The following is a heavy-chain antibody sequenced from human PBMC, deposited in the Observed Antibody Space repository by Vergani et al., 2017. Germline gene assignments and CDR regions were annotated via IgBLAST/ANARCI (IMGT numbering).Heavy chain of an antibody. CDR1: GGTFSSYA. Sequence: QVQLVQSGAEVKKPGSSVKVSCKASGGTFSSYAISWVRQAPGQGLEWMGGIIPIFGTANYAQKFKGRVTITADESPSTAYMEVSSLRSEDTAAYYCARPVRNGVCTNGVGHVESYGMDVGGQGTTVTVPS. V-gene: IGHV1-69*01. D-gene: IGHD2-8*01. J-gene: IGHJ6*02. CDR2: IIPIFGTA. CDR3: ARPVRNGVCTNGVGHVESYGMDV.